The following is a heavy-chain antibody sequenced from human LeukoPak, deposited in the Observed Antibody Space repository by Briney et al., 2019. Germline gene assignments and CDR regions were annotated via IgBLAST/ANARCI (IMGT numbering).Heavy chain of an antibody. V-gene: IGHV6-1*01. Sequence: SQTLSLTCAISGDSVSSNSAAWNWIRQSPSRGLEWLGRTYYRSKWYNDCAVSVKGRIAINPDTSKNQFSLQLNSVTPEDTAVYYCARAKGRSPLFDYWGQGTLVTVSS. CDR3: ARAKGRSPLFDY. D-gene: IGHD6-13*01. J-gene: IGHJ4*02. CDR1: GDSVSSNSAA. CDR2: TYYRSKWYN.